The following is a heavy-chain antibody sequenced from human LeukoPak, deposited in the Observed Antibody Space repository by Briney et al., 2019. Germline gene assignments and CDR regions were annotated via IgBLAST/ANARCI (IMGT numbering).Heavy chain of an antibody. CDR3: ARSDHSSWNAFDI. V-gene: IGHV1-18*01. CDR2: ISAYNGNT. Sequence: ASVTVSCKASGYTFSSYGISWVRQAPGQGLEWMGWISAYNGNTNYAQNLQGRVTITRNTPISTAYMELSSLTSEDTAVYYCARSDHSSWNAFDIWGQGTMVTVSS. D-gene: IGHD2-2*01. CDR1: GYTFSSYG. J-gene: IGHJ3*02.